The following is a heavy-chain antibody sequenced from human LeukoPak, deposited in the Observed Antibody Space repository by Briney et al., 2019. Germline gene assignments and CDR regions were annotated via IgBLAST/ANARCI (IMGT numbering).Heavy chain of an antibody. Sequence: GGSLRLSCAASGFTFDDYAMHWVRQAPGKGLEWVSLISGDGGSTYYADSVKGRFTISRDNSKNSLYLQMNSLRTEDTALYYCARYGSGSYYTYYYYYYGMDVWGQGTTVTVSS. J-gene: IGHJ6*02. CDR2: ISGDGGST. CDR1: GFTFDDYA. V-gene: IGHV3-43*02. D-gene: IGHD3-10*01. CDR3: ARYGSGSYYTYYYYYYGMDV.